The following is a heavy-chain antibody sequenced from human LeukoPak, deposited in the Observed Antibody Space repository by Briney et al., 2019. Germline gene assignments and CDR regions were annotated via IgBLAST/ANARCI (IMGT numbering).Heavy chain of an antibody. CDR3: ASVVVVTATYSGDY. V-gene: IGHV1-2*02. J-gene: IGHJ4*02. D-gene: IGHD2-21*02. Sequence: ASVKVSCKASGYTFTGYYMHWVRQAPGQGLEWKGWINPNSGGANYAQKFQGRVTMTRDTSISTAYMELSRLRSDDTAVYYCASVVVVTATYSGDYWGQGTLVTVSS. CDR2: INPNSGGA. CDR1: GYTFTGYY.